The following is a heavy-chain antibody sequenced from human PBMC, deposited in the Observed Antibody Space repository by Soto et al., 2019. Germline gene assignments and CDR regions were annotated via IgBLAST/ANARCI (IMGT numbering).Heavy chain of an antibody. CDR2: IYYSGST. Sequence: SETLSLTCTVSGGSISSYYWSWIRQPPGKGLEWIGYIYYSGSTNYNPSLKSRVTISVDTSKNQFSLKLSSVTAADTAVYYCARDKGYSGSYYSMYNWFDPWGQGTLVTVSS. J-gene: IGHJ5*02. D-gene: IGHD1-26*01. CDR3: ARDKGYSGSYYSMYNWFDP. V-gene: IGHV4-59*01. CDR1: GGSISSYY.